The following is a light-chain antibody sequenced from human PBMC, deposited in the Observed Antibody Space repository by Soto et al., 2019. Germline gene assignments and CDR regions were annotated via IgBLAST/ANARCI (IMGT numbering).Light chain of an antibody. Sequence: EIVMTQSPATLSVCPGERATLSCRASQSVSSKLAWYQQKPGQAPRVLIYGASTRATGIPARFSGSGSGTEFTLTISSLQSEDFAVSYCQHYNDWPPTWTFGQGTRVEIK. J-gene: IGKJ1*01. CDR3: QHYNDWPPTWT. V-gene: IGKV3-15*01. CDR2: GAS. CDR1: QSVSSK.